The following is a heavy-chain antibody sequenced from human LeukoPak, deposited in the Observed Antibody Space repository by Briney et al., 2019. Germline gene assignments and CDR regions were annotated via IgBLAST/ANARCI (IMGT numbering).Heavy chain of an antibody. CDR1: GGSISSYY. CDR3: ARAMRSSWINFDY. CDR2: IYSSGST. J-gene: IGHJ4*02. D-gene: IGHD6-13*01. Sequence: PSETLSLTCSVSGGSISSYYWSWIRQPPGKGLEWIGYIYSSGSTNYNPSLKSRVTTSVDTSKNQFSLKLNSVTAADTAVYYCARAMRSSWINFDYWGQGTLVTVSS. V-gene: IGHV4-59*12.